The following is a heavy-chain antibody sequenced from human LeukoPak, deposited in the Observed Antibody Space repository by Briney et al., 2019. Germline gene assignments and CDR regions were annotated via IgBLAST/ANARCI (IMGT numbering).Heavy chain of an antibody. V-gene: IGHV4-59*08. J-gene: IGHJ5*02. D-gene: IGHD4-17*01. CDR1: GFTFSDAW. Sequence: GSLRLSCAASGFTFSDAWMSWIRQPPGKGLEWIGYIYYSGSTNYNPSLKSRVTISVDTSKNQFSLKLSSVTAADTAVYYCARFPDDYGDLRWFDPWGQGTLVTVSS. CDR3: ARFPDDYGDLRWFDP. CDR2: IYYSGST.